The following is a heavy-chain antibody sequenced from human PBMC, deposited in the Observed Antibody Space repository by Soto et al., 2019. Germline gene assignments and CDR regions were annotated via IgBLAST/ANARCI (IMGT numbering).Heavy chain of an antibody. Sequence: ASVKVSCKASGYTFTSYDINWVRQATGQGLEWMGWMSPNSANTGYAQKFQGRVTMTRNTSISTAYMELSSLRSEDTAVYYCARDRLRYFDWLAKQNNWFDPWGQGTLVTVSS. D-gene: IGHD3-9*01. CDR2: MSPNSANT. CDR3: ARDRLRYFDWLAKQNNWFDP. V-gene: IGHV1-8*01. CDR1: GYTFTSYD. J-gene: IGHJ5*02.